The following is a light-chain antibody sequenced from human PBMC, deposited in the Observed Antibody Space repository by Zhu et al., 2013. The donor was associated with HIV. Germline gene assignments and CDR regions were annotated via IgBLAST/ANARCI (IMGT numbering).Light chain of an antibody. J-gene: IGKJ1*01. CDR2: GSS. CDR3: QRFGSSVTWT. CDR1: QTVSYRH. Sequence: MVLTQSPGTLSLSRGERATLSCRASQTVSYRHIAWYHQKPGQPPRLLLYGSSSRAPGIPERFSGSGSGTDFTLTITGLEPEDFGMYFCQRFGSSVTWTFGQGTKLEIK. V-gene: IGKV3-20*01.